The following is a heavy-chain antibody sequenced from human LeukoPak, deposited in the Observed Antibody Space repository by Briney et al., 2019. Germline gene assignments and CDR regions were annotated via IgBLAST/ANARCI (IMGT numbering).Heavy chain of an antibody. CDR3: ATPLPAAGTNNWFDP. V-gene: IGHV1-69*13. J-gene: IGHJ5*02. Sequence: GASVKVSCKASGGTFSSYAISWVRQAPGQGLEWMGGIIPIFGTANYAQKFQGRVTITADESTSTAYMELSSLRSEDTAVYYCATPLPAAGTNNWFDPWGQGTLVTVSS. CDR1: GGTFSSYA. D-gene: IGHD6-13*01. CDR2: IIPIFGTA.